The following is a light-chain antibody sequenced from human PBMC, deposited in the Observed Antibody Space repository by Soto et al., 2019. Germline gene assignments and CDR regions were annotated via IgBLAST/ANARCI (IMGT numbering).Light chain of an antibody. CDR3: QQYNIWPQT. CDR2: SAS. V-gene: IGKV3-15*01. J-gene: IGKJ1*01. Sequence: VPMQSPVTLSVSPGERATLSCRASQSLSSSLAWYQQKPGQAPRLLIHSASTRATGIPARFSGSGSGTEFTLTISSLQSEDFAVYYCQQYNIWPQTSGQGAKVDIK. CDR1: QSLSSS.